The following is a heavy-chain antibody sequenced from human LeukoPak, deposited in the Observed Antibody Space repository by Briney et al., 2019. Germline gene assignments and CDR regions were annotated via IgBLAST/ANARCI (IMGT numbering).Heavy chain of an antibody. CDR3: RTDRYGDYGDYIDY. CDR2: INPNSGGT. V-gene: IGHV1-2*02. Sequence: ASVKVSCKASGYTFTGYYMHWVRQAPGQGLEWMGWINPNSGGTNYEQKFQGRVTMTRDTSISTAYMELSRLRSDDTAVYYCRTDRYGDYGDYIDYWGQGTLVTVSS. J-gene: IGHJ4*02. CDR1: GYTFTGYY. D-gene: IGHD4-17*01.